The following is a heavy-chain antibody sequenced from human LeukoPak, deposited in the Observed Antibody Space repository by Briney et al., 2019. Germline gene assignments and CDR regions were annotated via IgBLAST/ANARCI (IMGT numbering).Heavy chain of an antibody. J-gene: IGHJ4*02. D-gene: IGHD2-2*01. Sequence: SETLSLTCTVSGGSISSYYWSWIRQPPGKGLEWIGYIYYSGSTNYNPSLKSRVTISVDTSKNQFSLKLSSVTAADTAVYYCARGRRCSSTSCRYFDYWGQGTLVTVSS. CDR3: ARGRRCSSTSCRYFDY. CDR2: IYYSGST. CDR1: GGSISSYY. V-gene: IGHV4-59*01.